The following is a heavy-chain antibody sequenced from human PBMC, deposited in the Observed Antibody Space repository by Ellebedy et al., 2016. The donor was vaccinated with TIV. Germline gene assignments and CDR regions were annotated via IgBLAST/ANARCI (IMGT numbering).Heavy chain of an antibody. CDR1: GFTFSSYW. J-gene: IGHJ5*02. CDR3: ARAVGRDIVATRPTWFDP. CDR2: IKQDGSEK. D-gene: IGHD5-12*01. V-gene: IGHV3-7*03. Sequence: PGGSLRLSCAASGFTFSSYWMRWVRQAPGKGLEWVANIKQDGSEKYYVDSVKGRFTIARDNAKNSLYLQMNSLRAEDTAVYYCARAVGRDIVATRPTWFDPWGQGTLVTVSS.